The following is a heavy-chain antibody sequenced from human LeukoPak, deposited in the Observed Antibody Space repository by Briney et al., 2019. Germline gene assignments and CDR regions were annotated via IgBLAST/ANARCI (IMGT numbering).Heavy chain of an antibody. Sequence: PGGSLRLSCAASGFIFRNYGMNWVRQPPGKGLEWVSGVSPNGETAYYADSVKGRFTVSRDNSKNTLYLQMNSLRAEDTAVYYCARHRSGGSQDDAFDIWGQGTLVTVSS. CDR1: GFIFRNYG. J-gene: IGHJ3*02. CDR3: ARHRSGGSQDDAFDI. V-gene: IGHV3-23*01. CDR2: VSPNGETA. D-gene: IGHD2-15*01.